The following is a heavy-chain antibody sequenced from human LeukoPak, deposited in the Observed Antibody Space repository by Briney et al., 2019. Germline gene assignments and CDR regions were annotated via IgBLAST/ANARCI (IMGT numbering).Heavy chain of an antibody. D-gene: IGHD3-9*01. CDR3: AKGSRYFDWLSSMVAFDS. CDR1: GFTFSSYA. V-gene: IGHV3-23*01. J-gene: IGHJ3*02. Sequence: PGGSLRLSCAASGFTFSSYARSWVRQAPGKGLEWVSAISGSGGSTYYADSVKGRFTISRDNSKNTLYLQMNSLRAEDTAVYYCAKGSRYFDWLSSMVAFDSWGQGTMVTVSS. CDR2: ISGSGGST.